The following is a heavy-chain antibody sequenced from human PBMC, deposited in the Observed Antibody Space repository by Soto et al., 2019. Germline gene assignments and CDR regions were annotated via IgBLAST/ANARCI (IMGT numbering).Heavy chain of an antibody. J-gene: IGHJ6*02. V-gene: IGHV1-69*06. CDR3: ARDRGSGYCSSTSGSPYYYYGMDV. CDR1: GGTFSSYA. CDR2: IIPIFGTA. D-gene: IGHD2-2*01. Sequence: QVQLVQSGAEVKKPGSSVKVSCKASGGTFSSYAISWVRQAPGQGLEWMGGIIPIFGTANYAQKFQGRVTITADKSTSTAYMELSSLRSEDTAVYYCARDRGSGYCSSTSGSPYYYYGMDVWGQGTTVTVSS.